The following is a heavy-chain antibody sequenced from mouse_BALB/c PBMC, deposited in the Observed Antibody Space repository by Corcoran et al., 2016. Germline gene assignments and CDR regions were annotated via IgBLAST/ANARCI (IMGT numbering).Heavy chain of an antibody. CDR1: GYTFTNYG. Sequence: QIQLVQSGPELKKPGETVKISCKASGYTFTNYGMNWVKQAPGKGLKWMGWINTYTGEPTYADDFKGRFAFSLETSASTAYLQINNLKNDDMATYFCARWGSTPVAYWGQGTLVTVSA. CDR3: ARWGSTPVAY. V-gene: IGHV9-1*02. D-gene: IGHD2-14*01. J-gene: IGHJ3*01. CDR2: INTYTGEP.